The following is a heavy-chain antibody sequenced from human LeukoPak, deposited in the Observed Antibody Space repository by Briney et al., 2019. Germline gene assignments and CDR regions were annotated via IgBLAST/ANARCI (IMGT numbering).Heavy chain of an antibody. CDR3: ASSTHEPCYGSGSSNDF. Sequence: AESLRLSCAASGFTISSYSMNCFRQAPGKGLDWVSSISSSSSYTYYAGSVKGRFTISTDPAKHPLYLQTNRLMTAHPAVNYRASSTHEPCYGSGSSNDFWGQGTLVTVSS. CDR1: GFTISSYS. CDR2: ISSSSSYT. V-gene: IGHV3-21*01. J-gene: IGHJ4*02. D-gene: IGHD3-10*01.